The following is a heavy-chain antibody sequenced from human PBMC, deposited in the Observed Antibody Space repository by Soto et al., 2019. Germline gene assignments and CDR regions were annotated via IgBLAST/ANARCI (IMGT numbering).Heavy chain of an antibody. CDR1: GFTFSSYE. V-gene: IGHV3-48*03. CDR3: ARGVTGTTFHYFDY. CDR2: ISSSGSTI. Sequence: GGSLRLSCAASGFTFSSYEMNWVRQAPGKGLEWVSYISSSGSTIYYADSVKGRFTISRDNAKNSLYLQMNSLRAEDTAVYYCARGVTGTTFHYFDYWGQGTLVTVSS. D-gene: IGHD1-7*01. J-gene: IGHJ4*02.